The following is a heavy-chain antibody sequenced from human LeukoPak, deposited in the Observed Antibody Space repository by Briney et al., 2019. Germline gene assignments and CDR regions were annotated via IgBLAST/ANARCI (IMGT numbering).Heavy chain of an antibody. D-gene: IGHD4-23*01. CDR2: INGDGSST. V-gene: IGHV3-74*01. CDR3: ARGAYGGNFFGY. J-gene: IGHJ4*02. CDR1: GFTFSRYW. Sequence: GGSLRLSCAAPGFTFSRYWMHWVRQAPGKGLVWVSRINGDGSSTSYADSVKGRFTISRDNAKNTLYLQMNSLRAEDTAVCYCARGAYGGNFFGYWGQGTLVTVSS.